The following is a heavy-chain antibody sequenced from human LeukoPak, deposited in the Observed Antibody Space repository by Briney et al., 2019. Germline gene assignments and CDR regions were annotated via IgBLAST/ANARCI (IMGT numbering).Heavy chain of an antibody. V-gene: IGHV3-74*01. CDR2: ITGDGTNI. D-gene: IGHD6-19*01. CDR1: GFTFSNYL. Sequence: PGGSLRLSCADSGFTFSNYLMRWVRQAPGEGQVWVSRITGDGTNIIYADSVKGRFTMSRDNAKNTLYLQMNSLRAGDTAVYYCAADRGGWSYWGQGTLVTVSS. J-gene: IGHJ4*02. CDR3: AADRGGWSY.